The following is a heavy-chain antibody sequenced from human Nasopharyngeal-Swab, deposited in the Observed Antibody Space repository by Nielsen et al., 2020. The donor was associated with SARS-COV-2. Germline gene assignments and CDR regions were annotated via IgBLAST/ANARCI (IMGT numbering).Heavy chain of an antibody. CDR3: AKDTNTYGGNQPDY. J-gene: IGHJ4*02. Sequence: ASVQVTCKASGYNFTTYDFHWVRQAAGQGLEWMGWMNPNSGNTGYAQKFQGRVTMTRNTSIRTAYMELSSLRSEDTAVYYCAKDTNTYGGNQPDYWGQGTLVTVSS. CDR2: MNPNSGNT. V-gene: IGHV1-8*01. CDR1: GYNFTTYD. D-gene: IGHD4-23*01.